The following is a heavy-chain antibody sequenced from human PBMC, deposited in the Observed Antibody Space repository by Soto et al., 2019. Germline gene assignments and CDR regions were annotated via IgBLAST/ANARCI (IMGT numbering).Heavy chain of an antibody. CDR1: GDTFSGYP. Sequence: QVQLVQSGAELKKPGSSVKVSCKASGDTFSGYPINWVRQAPGEGLEWMGRIIPVFGTTNDAQRFEGRVTFTADESTNTAYMEFRGLPSEDAAVYYCARDGGFGELKYCGPGTLVTVSS. CDR2: IIPVFGTT. J-gene: IGHJ4*02. V-gene: IGHV1-69*18. CDR3: ARDGGFGELKY. D-gene: IGHD3-10*01.